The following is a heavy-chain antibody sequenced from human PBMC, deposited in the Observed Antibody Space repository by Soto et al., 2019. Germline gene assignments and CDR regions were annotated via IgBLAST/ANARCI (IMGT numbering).Heavy chain of an antibody. V-gene: IGHV3-23*01. Sequence: EVQLLESGGGLVQPGGSLRLSCAASRLTFSIYAMSWVRQAPGKGLEWVSGVSGGSEIKYYADSVKGRFTISRDNSKNTLFLQMNSLRADDTAVYYCAKVVGLDLERDFYVDQWGQGTLVTVSS. D-gene: IGHD1-7*01. CDR3: AKVVGLDLERDFYVDQ. CDR2: VSGGSEIK. J-gene: IGHJ4*02. CDR1: RLTFSIYA.